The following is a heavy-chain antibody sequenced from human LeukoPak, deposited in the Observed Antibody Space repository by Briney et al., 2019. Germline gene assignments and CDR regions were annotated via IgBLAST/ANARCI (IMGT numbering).Heavy chain of an antibody. D-gene: IGHD6-19*01. V-gene: IGHV4-59*01. CDR3: ARVVAVAGPNWFDP. CDR1: GGSISSYY. J-gene: IGHJ5*02. Sequence: SETLSLTCTVSGGSISSYYWSWLRQPPGKGLEWIGYIYYSGSTNYNPSLKSRVTISVDTSKNQFSLKLSSVTAADTAVYYCARVVAVAGPNWFDPWGQGTLVTVSS. CDR2: IYYSGST.